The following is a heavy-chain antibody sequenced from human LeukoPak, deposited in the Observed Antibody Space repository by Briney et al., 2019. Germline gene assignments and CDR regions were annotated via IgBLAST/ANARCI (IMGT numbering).Heavy chain of an antibody. Sequence: GGSLRLSCAASGFTFSSYAMSWVRQAPGKGLEWVSSISSSSSYIYYADSVKGRFTISRDNAKNSLYLQMNSLRAEDTAVYYCARVKGTSRGYYYYYMDVWGKGTTVTVSS. CDR2: ISSSSSYI. J-gene: IGHJ6*03. D-gene: IGHD2-2*01. CDR1: GFTFSSYA. V-gene: IGHV3-21*01. CDR3: ARVKGTSRGYYYYYMDV.